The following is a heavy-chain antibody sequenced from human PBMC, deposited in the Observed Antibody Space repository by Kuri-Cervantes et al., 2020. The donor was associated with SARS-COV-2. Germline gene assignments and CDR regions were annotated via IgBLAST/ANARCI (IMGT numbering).Heavy chain of an antibody. J-gene: IGHJ4*02. CDR1: GFTFSSYE. Sequence: GGSLRLSCAASGFTFSSYEMNWVRQAPGKGLEWVSYISSSGSTIYYADSVKGRFTISRDNAKNSLYLQMNSLRAEDTAVYYCAGNEWELFSGFYFDYWGQGTLVTVSS. CDR3: AGNEWELFSGFYFDY. V-gene: IGHV3-48*03. D-gene: IGHD1-26*01. CDR2: ISSSGSTI.